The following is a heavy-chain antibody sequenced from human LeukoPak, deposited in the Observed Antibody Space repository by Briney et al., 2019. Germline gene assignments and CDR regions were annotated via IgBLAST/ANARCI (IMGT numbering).Heavy chain of an antibody. CDR2: IYYSGST. J-gene: IGHJ4*02. CDR3: ARLVGYNREVRD. Sequence: SETLSLTCTVSGGSISSSSYYWGWIRQPPGKGLEWIGSIYYSGSTYYNPSLKSRVTISVDTSKNQFSLKLSSVTAAGTAVYFCARLVGYNREVRDWGQGTLVTVSS. D-gene: IGHD1-26*01. CDR1: GGSISSSSYY. V-gene: IGHV4-39*07.